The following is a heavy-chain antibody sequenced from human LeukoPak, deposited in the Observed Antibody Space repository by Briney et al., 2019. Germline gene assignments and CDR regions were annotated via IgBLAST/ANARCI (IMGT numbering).Heavy chain of an antibody. CDR3: ARERVAVAGDFYYYYMDV. V-gene: IGHV4-39*07. CDR2: LYYSGST. CDR1: GDSFRSSTYY. D-gene: IGHD6-19*01. Sequence: SETLSLTCTVSGDSFRSSTYYWGWIRQPPGRGLEWIGSLYYSGSTYNNPSLKSRVTISVDTSKNQFSLKLSSVTAADTAVYYCARERVAVAGDFYYYYMDVWGKGTTVTISS. J-gene: IGHJ6*03.